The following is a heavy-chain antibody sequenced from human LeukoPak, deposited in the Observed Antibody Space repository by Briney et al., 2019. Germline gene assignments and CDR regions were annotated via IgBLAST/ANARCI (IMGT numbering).Heavy chain of an antibody. CDR3: AKDGGSQCYSHLDY. J-gene: IGHJ4*02. CDR2: TSGSGGST. CDR1: GFTFSSYG. Sequence: GGSLRLSCAASGFTFSSYGMTWVRQAPGKGLEWISGTSGSGGSTYYANSVKGRFTISRDNSKNTLYLEMNSLRAEDTAVYYCAKDGGSQCYSHLDYWGRGSLVTVSS. V-gene: IGHV3-23*01. D-gene: IGHD2-15*01.